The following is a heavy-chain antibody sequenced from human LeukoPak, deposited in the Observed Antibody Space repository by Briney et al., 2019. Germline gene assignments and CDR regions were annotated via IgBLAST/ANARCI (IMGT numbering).Heavy chain of an antibody. CDR2: ISAYNGNT. CDR3: ARGQRRHIDMAPSFDY. V-gene: IGHV1-18*01. J-gene: IGHJ4*02. D-gene: IGHD5-24*01. Sequence: ASVKVSCKASGYTFTSYGISWVRQAPGQGLEWMGWISAYNGNTNYAQKLQGRVTMTTDTSTSTAYMELRSLRSDDTAVYYCARGQRRHIDMAPSFDYWGQGTLVTVSS. CDR1: GYTFTSYG.